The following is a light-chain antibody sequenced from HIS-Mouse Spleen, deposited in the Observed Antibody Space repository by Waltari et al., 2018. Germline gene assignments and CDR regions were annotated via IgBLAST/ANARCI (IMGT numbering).Light chain of an antibody. J-gene: IGKJ4*01. CDR2: DAS. CDR1: QGINSA. CDR3: QQFNSYPYST. Sequence: AIQLTQSPSSLSASVGDRVTITCRASQGINSALAWYQQKPGKAPKLLIYDASSLESGVPSRFSGSGSGTDFTLTISSLQPEDFATYYCQQFNSYPYSTFGGGTKVEIK. V-gene: IGKV1-13*02.